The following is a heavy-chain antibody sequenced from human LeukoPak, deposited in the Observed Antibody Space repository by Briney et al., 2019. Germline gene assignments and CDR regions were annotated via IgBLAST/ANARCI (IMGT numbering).Heavy chain of an antibody. J-gene: IGHJ4*02. CDR3: ARGRVGATFDY. CDR1: GGSISSYY. CDR2: IYTSGST. Sequence: SETLSLTCTVSGGSISSYYWSWIRQPPGKGLEWIGYIYTSGSTNYNPSLKSRVTISVDTSKNQFSLKLSSVTAADTAVYYCARGRVGATFDYWGQGTLVTVSS. V-gene: IGHV4-4*09. D-gene: IGHD1-26*01.